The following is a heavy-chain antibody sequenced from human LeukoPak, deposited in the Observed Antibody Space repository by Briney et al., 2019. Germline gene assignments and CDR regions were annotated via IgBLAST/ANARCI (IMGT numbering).Heavy chain of an antibody. CDR2: MNPNSGNT. D-gene: IGHD2-2*02. Sequence: ASVKVSCKASGYTFTGYYMHWVRQAPGQGLEWMGWMNPNSGNTGYAQKFQGRVTTTRNTSISTAYMELSSLRSEDTAVYYCARGACSSTSCYIPWGQGTLVTVSS. CDR1: GYTFTGYY. V-gene: IGHV1-8*02. J-gene: IGHJ5*02. CDR3: ARGACSSTSCYIP.